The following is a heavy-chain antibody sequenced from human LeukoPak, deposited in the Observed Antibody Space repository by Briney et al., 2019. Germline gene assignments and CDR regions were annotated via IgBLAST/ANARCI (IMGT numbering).Heavy chain of an antibody. CDR2: IYYSGST. V-gene: IGHV4-59*12. CDR3: AKSNGYGLIDI. J-gene: IGHJ3*02. Sequence: SETLSLTCIVSGGSINSYFWSWIRQPPGKGLVWIGYIYYSGSTNYNPSLKSRITISVDTSKNQFSLKLNSVTAADTAVYYCAKSNGYGLIDIWGQGTMVTVSS. D-gene: IGHD3-22*01. CDR1: GGSINSYF.